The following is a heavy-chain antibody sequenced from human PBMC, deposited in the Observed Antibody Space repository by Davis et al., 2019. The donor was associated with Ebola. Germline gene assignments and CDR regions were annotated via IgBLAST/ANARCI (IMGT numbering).Heavy chain of an antibody. V-gene: IGHV3-7*01. D-gene: IGHD3-16*02. Sequence: PGGSLRLSCAASAFTFSNYWMSWVRQAPGKGLEWVANIKQDGSEKYYVDSVKGRFTISRDNAKNSLYLQMNSLRAEDTAVYYCARGGDDYIWGSYRYSYWGQGTLVTVSS. J-gene: IGHJ4*02. CDR2: IKQDGSEK. CDR3: ARGGDDYIWGSYRYSY. CDR1: AFTFSNYW.